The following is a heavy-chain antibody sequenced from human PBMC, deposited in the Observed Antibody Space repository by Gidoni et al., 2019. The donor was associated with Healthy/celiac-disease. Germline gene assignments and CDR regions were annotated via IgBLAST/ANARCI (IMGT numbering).Heavy chain of an antibody. J-gene: IGHJ6*02. Sequence: QVQLVESGGGVVQPGRSLRLPCAASGFPFSCYGMHWVRQDPGQGLEGVAVIWYDGSNKYYADSLKGRFTISRDNSKNTLYLQMNSLRAEDTAVYYCARDPRIASHYYYGMDVWGQGTTVTVSS. CDR1: GFPFSCYG. CDR3: ARDPRIASHYYYGMDV. CDR2: IWYDGSNK. D-gene: IGHD6-13*01. V-gene: IGHV3-33*01.